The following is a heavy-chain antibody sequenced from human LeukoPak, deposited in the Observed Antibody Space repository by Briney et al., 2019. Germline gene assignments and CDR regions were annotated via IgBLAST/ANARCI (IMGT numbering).Heavy chain of an antibody. CDR2: IYYSGST. J-gene: IGHJ4*02. Sequence: SETLSLTCTVSGGSISSYYWSWIRQPPGRGLEWIGYIYYSGSTNYNPSLKSRVTISVDTSKNQFSLKLSSVTAADTAVYYCARGEIYFNYWGQGTLVTVSS. CDR3: ARGEIYFNY. D-gene: IGHD2-21*01. CDR1: GGSISSYY. V-gene: IGHV4-59*01.